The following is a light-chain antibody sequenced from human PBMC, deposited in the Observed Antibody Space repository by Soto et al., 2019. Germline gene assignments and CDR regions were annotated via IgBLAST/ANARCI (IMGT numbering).Light chain of an antibody. CDR1: QSVSSS. CDR2: GAY. J-gene: IGKJ4*01. CDR3: QQYYNWPQLT. Sequence: IVVTQSPATLSVSPGETVTLSCRVSQSVSSSLAWYQQKPGQAPRLLISGAYTRATGIPARFSGSGSGTECTLTISGLQSEDFAVYYCQQYYNWPQLTFGGGTRVEIE. V-gene: IGKV3-15*01.